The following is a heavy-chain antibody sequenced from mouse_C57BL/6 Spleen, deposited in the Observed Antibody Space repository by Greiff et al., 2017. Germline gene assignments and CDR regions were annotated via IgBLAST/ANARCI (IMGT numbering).Heavy chain of an antibody. V-gene: IGHV7-3*01. D-gene: IGHD3-2*02. CDR3: ARWGSSGSFAY. CDR1: GFTFTDYY. CDR2: IRNKANGYTT. J-gene: IGHJ3*01. Sequence: EVKVVESGGGLVQPGGSLSLSCAASGFTFTDYYMSWVRQPPGKALEWLGFIRNKANGYTTEYSASVKGRFTISRDNSQSILYLQMNALRAEDSATYYCARWGSSGSFAYWGQGTLVTVSA.